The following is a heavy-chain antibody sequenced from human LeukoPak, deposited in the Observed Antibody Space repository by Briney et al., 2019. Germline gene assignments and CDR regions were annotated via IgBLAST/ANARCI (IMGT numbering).Heavy chain of an antibody. CDR3: ARDTVGAILMDV. CDR1: GGSISSYY. CDR2: IYYSGST. V-gene: IGHV4-59*01. J-gene: IGHJ6*03. D-gene: IGHD1-26*01. Sequence: PSETLSLTCTVSGGSISSYYWSWIRRPPGKGLEWIGYIYYSGSTNYNPSLKSRVTISVDTSKNQFSLKLSSVTAADTAVYYCARDTVGAILMDVWGKGTMVTVSS.